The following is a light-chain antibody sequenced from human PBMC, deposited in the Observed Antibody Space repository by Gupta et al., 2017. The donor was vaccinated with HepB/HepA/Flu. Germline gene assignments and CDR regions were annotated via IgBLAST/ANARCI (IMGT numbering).Light chain of an antibody. CDR1: QSVSRY. CDR2: DAS. V-gene: IGKV3-11*01. Sequence: EIVLTQSPATLPLSPGERATLSCRASQSVSRYLAWYQQKPGQPPSLLVFDASNRATDIPPRFSGSGSGTDFTLTISSLEPEDFAVYYCQQRINWPLTFGGGTRVEIK. CDR3: QQRINWPLT. J-gene: IGKJ4*01.